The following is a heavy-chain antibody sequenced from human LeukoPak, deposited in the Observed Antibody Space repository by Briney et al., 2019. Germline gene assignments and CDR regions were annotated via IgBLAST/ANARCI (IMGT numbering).Heavy chain of an antibody. CDR1: GGSISSSSYY. Sequence: SETLSLTCTVSGGSISSSSYYWGWTRQPPGTGLEWIGSIYYSGSTYYNPSLKSRVTISVDTSKNQFSLKLSSVTAADTAVYYCARGYLGGNLDYWGQGTLVTVSS. J-gene: IGHJ4*02. D-gene: IGHD4-23*01. CDR3: ARGYLGGNLDY. V-gene: IGHV4-39*07. CDR2: IYYSGST.